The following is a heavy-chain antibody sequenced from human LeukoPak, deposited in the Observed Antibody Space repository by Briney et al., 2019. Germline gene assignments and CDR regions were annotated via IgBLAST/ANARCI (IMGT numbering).Heavy chain of an antibody. CDR2: ISYDGSNK. D-gene: IGHD5-12*01. V-gene: IGHV3-30*18. Sequence: GGSLRLSCAASGFTFSSYGMHWVRQAPGKGLEWVAVISYDGSNKYYADSVKGRFTISRDNSKNTLYLQMNSLRAEDTAVYYCAKDLYSGYAYDAFDIWGQGTMVTVSS. J-gene: IGHJ3*02. CDR3: AKDLYSGYAYDAFDI. CDR1: GFTFSSYG.